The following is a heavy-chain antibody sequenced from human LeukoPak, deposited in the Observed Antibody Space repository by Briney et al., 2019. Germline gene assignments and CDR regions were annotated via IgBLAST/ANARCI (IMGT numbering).Heavy chain of an antibody. D-gene: IGHD2-15*01. V-gene: IGHV4-59*01. CDR3: ARDQNVGYCSGGSCDYYYYGMDV. Sequence: PSETLSLTCTVSGGSISSYYWSWIRQPPGKGLEWIGYIYYSGRTNYNPSLKSRVTISVDTSKNQFSLKLSSVTAADTAVYYCARDQNVGYCSGGSCDYYYYGMDVWGQGTTVTVSS. CDR1: GGSISSYY. CDR2: IYYSGRT. J-gene: IGHJ6*02.